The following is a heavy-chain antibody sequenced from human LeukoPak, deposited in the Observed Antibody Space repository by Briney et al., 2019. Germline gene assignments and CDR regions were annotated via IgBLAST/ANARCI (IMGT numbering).Heavy chain of an antibody. J-gene: IGHJ5*02. D-gene: IGHD6-13*01. CDR3: AKDPRSSWSNWFDP. CDR1: GFTVSSKY. CDR2: IYSGGST. Sequence: GGSLRLSCAASGFTVSSKYMNWVRQAPGKGLEWVSVIYSGGSTYYADSVEGRFTISRDNSKNTLYLQMNSLRAEDTAVYYCAKDPRSSWSNWFDPWGQGTLVTVSS. V-gene: IGHV3-53*01.